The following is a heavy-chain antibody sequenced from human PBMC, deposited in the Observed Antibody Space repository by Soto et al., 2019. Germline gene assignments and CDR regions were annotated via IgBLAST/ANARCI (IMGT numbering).Heavy chain of an antibody. V-gene: IGHV1-2*02. Sequence: GASVKVCCKASGYSFTCYYIHWVRQAPGEGLEWMGWINPHTGRTIYAQKLQGRVTMTRDTSITTAYMELGGLTSADTAMYYCPSSTPSVGLFRSLDYWGQGPLVAVSS. D-gene: IGHD2-15*01. CDR3: PSSTPSVGLFRSLDY. CDR2: INPHTGRT. J-gene: IGHJ4*02. CDR1: GYSFTCYY.